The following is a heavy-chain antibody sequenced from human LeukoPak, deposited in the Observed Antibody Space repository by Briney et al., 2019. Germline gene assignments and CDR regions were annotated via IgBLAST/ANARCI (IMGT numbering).Heavy chain of an antibody. CDR1: GFTVRNNY. Sequence: GGSLRLSCAASGFTVRNNYMSWVRQAPGKGLEWVSVIYSGGSTYYADSVKGRFAISRDNSKNTLYLQMNSLRAEDTAVYFCATGERMVRGDGVDYWGQGTLVTVSS. V-gene: IGHV3-66*01. CDR3: ATGERMVRGDGVDY. CDR2: IYSGGST. J-gene: IGHJ4*02. D-gene: IGHD3-10*01.